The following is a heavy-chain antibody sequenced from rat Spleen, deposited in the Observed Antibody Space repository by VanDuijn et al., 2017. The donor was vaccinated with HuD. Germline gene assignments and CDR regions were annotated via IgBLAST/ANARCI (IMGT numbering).Heavy chain of an antibody. CDR3: ARSMMT. Sequence: QVQLKESGPSLVQPSQTLSLTCTVSGFSLTSNGVSWVRQPPGKGLEWIATISSGGSTYYNSALKSRLSISRDTSKSQVFLKMNSLQTEDTAMYFCARSMMTWGQGTLVTVSS. D-gene: IGHD1-12*01. J-gene: IGHJ3*01. CDR2: ISSGGST. CDR1: GFSLTSNG. V-gene: IGHV2S12*01.